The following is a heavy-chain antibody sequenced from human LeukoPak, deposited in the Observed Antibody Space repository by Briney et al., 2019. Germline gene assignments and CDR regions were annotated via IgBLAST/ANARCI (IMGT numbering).Heavy chain of an antibody. V-gene: IGHV3-7*01. CDR3: ARDSAGNDY. CDR2: IKQDGSEK. Sequence: GGSLRLSCAASGFTFSTYWMSWVRQAPGQGLEWVANIKQDGSEKYYVDSVKGRFTISRDNAKNSLYLQMNSLRAEDTAMYYCARDSAGNDYWGQGTLVTVSS. J-gene: IGHJ4*02. CDR1: GFTFSTYW. D-gene: IGHD6-13*01.